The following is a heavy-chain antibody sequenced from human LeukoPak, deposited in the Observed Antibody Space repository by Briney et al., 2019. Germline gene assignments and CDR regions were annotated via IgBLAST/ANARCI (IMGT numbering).Heavy chain of an antibody. V-gene: IGHV3-48*03. D-gene: IGHD3-10*01. Sequence: GGSLRLSCAASGFTFSSYEMNWVRQAPGKGLEWVSYISSSGSTIYYADSVKGQFTISRDNAKNSLYLQMNSLRAEDTAVYYCARVPIVRGGTPWGAFEIWGQGTMVTVSS. J-gene: IGHJ3*02. CDR2: ISSSGSTI. CDR3: ARVPIVRGGTPWGAFEI. CDR1: GFTFSSYE.